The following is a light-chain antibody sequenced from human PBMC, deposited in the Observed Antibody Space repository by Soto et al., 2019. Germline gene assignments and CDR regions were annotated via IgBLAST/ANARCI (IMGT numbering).Light chain of an antibody. V-gene: IGKV1-5*03. Sequence: DIPMTQSPSTLSASVRDRVTITCRASQSISTSLAWYQQKPGKAPMLLIYKASTLQTGVPSRFSGSGSGTEFTLTISSLQPDDFATYYCQQYITYSRTFGQGTKVEIK. CDR3: QQYITYSRT. CDR2: KAS. J-gene: IGKJ1*01. CDR1: QSISTS.